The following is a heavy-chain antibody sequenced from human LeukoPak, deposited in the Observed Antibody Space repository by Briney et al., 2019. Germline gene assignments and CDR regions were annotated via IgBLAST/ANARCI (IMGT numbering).Heavy chain of an antibody. CDR1: GYTFTGYY. J-gene: IGHJ6*02. V-gene: IGHV1-2*06. CDR3: ARDPREVYYGMDV. CDR2: INPNSGGT. Sequence: ASVKVSCKASGYTFTGYYMHWVRQAPGQGLEWMGRINPNSGGTNYAQKFQGRVTMTRDTSISTAYMELSRLRSDDTAVYYCARDPREVYYGMDVWGQGTTVTVSS.